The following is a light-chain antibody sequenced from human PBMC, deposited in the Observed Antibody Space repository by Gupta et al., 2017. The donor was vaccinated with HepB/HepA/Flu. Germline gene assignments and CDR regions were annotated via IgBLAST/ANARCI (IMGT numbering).Light chain of an antibody. CDR2: DAS. J-gene: IGKJ4*01. CDR1: QSVSSY. Sequence: ETVLTQSPATLPLSPGERATLSCRASQSVSSYLAWYQHKPGQAPRLLIYDASNRATGIPARFSGSGSGTDFTLTISGLEPEDFAVYDCQQRSNWPPFTFGGGTKVEIK. CDR3: QQRSNWPPFT. V-gene: IGKV3-11*01.